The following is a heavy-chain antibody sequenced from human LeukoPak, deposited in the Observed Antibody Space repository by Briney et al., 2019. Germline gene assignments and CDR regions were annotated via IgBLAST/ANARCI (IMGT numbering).Heavy chain of an antibody. V-gene: IGHV1-2*02. D-gene: IGHD3-3*01. CDR3: ARAGAEYYDFWSGYFDP. CDR1: GYTFTGYY. J-gene: IGHJ5*02. CDR2: INPNSGGT. Sequence: SVKVSCKASGYTFTGYYMHWVRQAPGQGLEWMGWINPNSGGTNYAQKFQGRVTMTRDTSISTAYMELSRLRSDDTAVYYCARAGAEYYDFWSGYFDPWGQGTLVTVSS.